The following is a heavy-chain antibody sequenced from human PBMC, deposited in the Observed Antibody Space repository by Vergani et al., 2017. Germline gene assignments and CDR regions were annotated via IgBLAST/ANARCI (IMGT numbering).Heavy chain of an antibody. J-gene: IGHJ4*02. V-gene: IGHV5-51*01. Sequence: EVQLVQSGAAVKKSGESLKISCTVSGYSFTSYWIGWVRQMPGKGLEWMGIIYPDDSDTRYSPSYQGQFSISADKAISTAYLQWSSLKASDTAIYYCARLIGGFTSSWLDSWGQGTLVTVSS. CDR1: GYSFTSYW. CDR3: ARLIGGFTSSWLDS. CDR2: IYPDDSDT. D-gene: IGHD6-13*01.